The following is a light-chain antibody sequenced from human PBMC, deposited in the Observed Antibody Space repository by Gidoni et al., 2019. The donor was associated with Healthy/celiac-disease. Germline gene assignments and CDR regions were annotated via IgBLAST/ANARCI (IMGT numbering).Light chain of an antibody. J-gene: IGLJ2*01. CDR3: NSRDSSGNQVV. CDR1: SLRSCY. CDR2: GKN. Sequence: SSALTQFPAVSVSLGQTVRITCQGYSLRSCYASWYQQKPGQAPVRVIYGKNNRPSGIPDRCSGSSSGNTASLTITGAHAEDDADYYWNSRDSSGNQVVFGGGTKLTVL. V-gene: IGLV3-19*01.